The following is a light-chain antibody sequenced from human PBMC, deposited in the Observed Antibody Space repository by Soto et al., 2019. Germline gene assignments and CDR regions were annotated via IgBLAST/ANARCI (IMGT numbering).Light chain of an antibody. V-gene: IGKV1-13*02. Sequence: AIQMTQSPSSLSASVGDRVTISCRASQGIGNALGWYQQKPGKAPKILIYKASSLESGVPSRFSGSGSGTEFTLTISSLRPDDFATYYCQHYNGYRWTFGQGTKV. CDR1: QGIGNA. CDR2: KAS. J-gene: IGKJ1*01. CDR3: QHYNGYRWT.